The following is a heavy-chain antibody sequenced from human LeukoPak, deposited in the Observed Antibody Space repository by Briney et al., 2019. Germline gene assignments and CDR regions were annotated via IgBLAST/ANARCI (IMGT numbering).Heavy chain of an antibody. D-gene: IGHD5-12*01. CDR1: GGSISSYY. CDR2: IYYSRST. V-gene: IGHV4-59*01. J-gene: IGHJ4*02. CDR3: ARVGYSGYGYNFDN. Sequence: SETLSLTCTVSGGSISSYYWSWIRQPPGKGLEWIGYIYYSRSTNYNPSLKSRVTLSVDTSKSQFSLKLSSVTAADTAVYYCARVGYSGYGYNFDNWGQGTLVTVSS.